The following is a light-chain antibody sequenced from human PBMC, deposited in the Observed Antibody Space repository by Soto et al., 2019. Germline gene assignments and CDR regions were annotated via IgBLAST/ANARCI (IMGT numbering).Light chain of an antibody. J-gene: IGKJ5*01. CDR1: QSVSSN. V-gene: IGKV3-15*01. CDR2: GAS. CDR3: QQLNSYPIT. Sequence: EIVVTQSPSTLSVSPGERATLSCRASQSVSSNLAWYQQKPGQAPRLLIYGASTRATGIPARFSGSGSGTEFTLTISSLQSEDFATYYCQQLNSYPITFGQGTRLEIK.